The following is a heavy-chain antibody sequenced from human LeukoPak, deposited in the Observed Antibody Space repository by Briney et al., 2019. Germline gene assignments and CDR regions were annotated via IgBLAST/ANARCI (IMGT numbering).Heavy chain of an antibody. J-gene: IGHJ6*03. V-gene: IGHV3-23*01. CDR2: ISGSGGST. CDR1: GFTFSSYG. D-gene: IGHD3-10*01. CDR3: AKGDFYGSGRDYYYYMDV. Sequence: PGGSLRLSCAASGFTFSSYGMSWVRQAPGKGLEWVSAISGSGGSTYYADSVKGRFTISRDNSKNTLYLQMNSLRAEDTAVYNCAKGDFYGSGRDYYYYMDVWGKGTTVTISS.